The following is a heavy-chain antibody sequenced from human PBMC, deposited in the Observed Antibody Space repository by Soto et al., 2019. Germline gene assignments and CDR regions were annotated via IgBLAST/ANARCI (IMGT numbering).Heavy chain of an antibody. CDR2: ISAYNGNT. Sequence: ASVKVSCKASGYTFTSYCISWVRQAPGQGLEWMGWISAYNGNTNYAQKLQGRVTMTTDTSTSTAYMELRSLRSDDTAVYYCARDSRGWELLSYFDYGGQGTLVTVSS. V-gene: IGHV1-18*04. CDR1: GYTFTSYC. D-gene: IGHD1-26*01. J-gene: IGHJ4*02. CDR3: ARDSRGWELLSYFDY.